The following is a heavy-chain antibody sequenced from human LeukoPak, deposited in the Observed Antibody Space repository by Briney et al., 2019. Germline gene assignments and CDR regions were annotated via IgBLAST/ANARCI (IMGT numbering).Heavy chain of an antibody. D-gene: IGHD6-19*01. CDR1: GGSISSYY. CDR3: ASTGYSSGYGVYYFDY. Sequence: SETLSLTCTASGGSISSYYWSWIRQPAGKGLEWIGRIYTSGSTNYNPSLKSRVTMSVDTSKNQFSLKLSSVTAADTAVYYCASTGYSSGYGVYYFDYWGQGTLVTASS. V-gene: IGHV4-4*07. CDR2: IYTSGST. J-gene: IGHJ4*02.